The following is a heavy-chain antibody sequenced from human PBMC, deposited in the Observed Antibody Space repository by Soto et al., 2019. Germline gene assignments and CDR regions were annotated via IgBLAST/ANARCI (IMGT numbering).Heavy chain of an antibody. D-gene: IGHD3-16*01. CDR3: AKRGGGPEHPPFYFDH. CDR2: IVDSGSA. V-gene: IGHV4-59*08. J-gene: IGHJ4*02. CDR1: GVSISKNY. Sequence: PSETLSLTCSVSGVSISKNYWSWIRQSPGKGLEWIGYIVDSGSANLNPSLNSRVTISVDTSKNQVSLRLRSVTAADTAVYYCAKRGGGPEHPPFYFDHWGQGTLVTVSS.